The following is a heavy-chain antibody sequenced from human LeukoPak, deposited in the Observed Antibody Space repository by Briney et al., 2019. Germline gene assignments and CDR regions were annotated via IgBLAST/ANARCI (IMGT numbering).Heavy chain of an antibody. CDR2: IYSGGRT. J-gene: IGHJ4*02. Sequence: GGSLRLSCAASGFIISRNYMSWVRQAPGKGLEWVSVIYSGGRTYYSDSVKGRFTISRDNSKNTLYLQLHSLTTDDTAMYYCARGEWELYPFDYWGQGTLVTVSS. V-gene: IGHV3-66*02. D-gene: IGHD1-26*01. CDR1: GFIISRNY. CDR3: ARGEWELYPFDY.